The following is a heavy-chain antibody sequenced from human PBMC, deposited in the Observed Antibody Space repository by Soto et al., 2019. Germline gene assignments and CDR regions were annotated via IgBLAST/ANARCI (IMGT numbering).Heavy chain of an antibody. CDR2: IIPIFGTA. D-gene: IGHD3-3*01. Sequence: SVKVSCKASGGTFSSYAISWVRQAPGQGLEWMGGIIPIFGTANYAQKFRGRVTITADESTSTAYMELSSLRSEDTAVYYCARVYYDFWSGKTQNWFDPCGQGTLVTVSS. V-gene: IGHV1-69*13. CDR1: GGTFSSYA. CDR3: ARVYYDFWSGKTQNWFDP. J-gene: IGHJ5*02.